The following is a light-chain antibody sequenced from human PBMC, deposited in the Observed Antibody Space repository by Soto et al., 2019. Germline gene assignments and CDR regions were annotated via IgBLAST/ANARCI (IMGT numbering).Light chain of an antibody. CDR2: NNN. V-gene: IGLV1-44*01. CDR1: SSNIGINT. CDR3: AAWDDSLNGLYV. J-gene: IGLJ1*01. Sequence: QSVLTQPPSASGTPGQRLTISCSGSSSNIGINTVSWYQQLPGTAPKLLIYNNNQRPSGVPDRFSGSKSGTPASLAISGLQSEDEADYSCAAWDDSLNGLYVFGTGTKVTVL.